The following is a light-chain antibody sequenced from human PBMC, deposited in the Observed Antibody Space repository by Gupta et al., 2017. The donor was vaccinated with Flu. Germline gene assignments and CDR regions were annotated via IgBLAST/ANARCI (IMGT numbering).Light chain of an antibody. CDR1: LNIYYN. CDR3: QQYNTWPYS. V-gene: IGKV3-15*01. J-gene: IGKJ2*03. CDR2: SAS. Sequence: GERATLSCRASLNIYYNLAWYQQKPGQAPKLLISSASTRASDIPARFRGSGSGTEFTLTISSLQSEDFAIYYCQQYNTWPYSFGQGTKVEIK.